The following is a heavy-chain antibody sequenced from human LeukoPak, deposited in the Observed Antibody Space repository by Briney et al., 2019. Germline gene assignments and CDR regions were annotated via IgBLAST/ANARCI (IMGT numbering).Heavy chain of an antibody. V-gene: IGHV4-39*01. CDR2: IYYSGST. Sequence: SETLSLTCTVSGGSISSRGYYWGWTRQPPGKGLQWIGNIYYSGSTYYNPSLKSRVTISVDTSKNQFSLKLSSVTAADTAVYYCSESRRSFDWFDPWGQGTLVTVSS. CDR1: GGSISSRGYY. CDR3: SESRRSFDWFDP. D-gene: IGHD3-9*01. J-gene: IGHJ5*02.